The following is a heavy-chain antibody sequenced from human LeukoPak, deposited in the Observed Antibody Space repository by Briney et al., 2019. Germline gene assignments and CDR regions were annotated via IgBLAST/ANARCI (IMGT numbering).Heavy chain of an antibody. V-gene: IGHV3-21*01. Sequence: PGGSLRLSCAASGFTFSSYGMNWVRQAPGKGLEWVSSISSSSSYIYYADSVKGRFTISRDNAKNSLYLQMNSLRAEDTAVYYCARYGNYYDSSGYYAFDIWGQGTMVTVSS. CDR3: ARYGNYYDSSGYYAFDI. J-gene: IGHJ3*02. D-gene: IGHD3-22*01. CDR2: ISSSSSYI. CDR1: GFTFSSYG.